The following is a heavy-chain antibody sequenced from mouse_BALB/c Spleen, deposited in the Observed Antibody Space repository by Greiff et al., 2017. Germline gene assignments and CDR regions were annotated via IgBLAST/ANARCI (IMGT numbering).Heavy chain of an antibody. Sequence: EVQRVESGGGLVKPGGSLKLSCAASGFTFSDYYMYWVRQTPEKRLEWVATISDGGSYTYYPDSVKGRFTISRDNAKNNLYLQMSSLKSEDTAMYYCARDKGTWYFDVWGAGTTVTVSS. V-gene: IGHV5-4*02. D-gene: IGHD3-3*01. CDR2: ISDGGSYT. CDR1: GFTFSDYY. J-gene: IGHJ1*01. CDR3: ARDKGTWYFDV.